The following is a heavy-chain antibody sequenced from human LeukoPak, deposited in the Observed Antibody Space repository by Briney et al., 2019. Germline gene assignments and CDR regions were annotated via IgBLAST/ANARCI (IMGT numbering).Heavy chain of an antibody. J-gene: IGHJ3*02. Sequence: SQTLSLTCTVPGGSISSGSYYWSWIRQPAGKGLEWIGRIYTSGSTNYNPSLKSRVAISVDTSKNQFSLKLSSVTAADTAVYYCAREGIAAAHDAFDIRGQGTMVTVSS. CDR2: IYTSGST. D-gene: IGHD6-13*01. CDR3: AREGIAAAHDAFDI. V-gene: IGHV4-61*02. CDR1: GGSISSGSYY.